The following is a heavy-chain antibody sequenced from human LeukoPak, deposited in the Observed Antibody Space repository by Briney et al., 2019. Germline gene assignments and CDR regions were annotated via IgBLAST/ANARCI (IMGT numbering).Heavy chain of an antibody. D-gene: IGHD2-21*02. J-gene: IGHJ4*02. Sequence: SQTLSLTCAISGDSVTSSRAAWNWIRQSPSRGLEWLGRTYYRSKWYNDYSVSVKSRIDINADTSKNQLSLQLNSVTPEDTAMYYCTRAGGDSWYFDYWGQGTLVTVSS. V-gene: IGHV6-1*01. CDR2: TYYRSKWYN. CDR3: TRAGGDSWYFDY. CDR1: GDSVTSSRAA.